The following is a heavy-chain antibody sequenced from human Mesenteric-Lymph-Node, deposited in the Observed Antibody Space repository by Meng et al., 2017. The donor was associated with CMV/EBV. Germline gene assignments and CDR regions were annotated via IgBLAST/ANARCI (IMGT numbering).Heavy chain of an antibody. Sequence: GESLKISCAASGFIFNNYWIHWVRQAPGTGLVWVSRINPDGSSANHADSVKGRFTISRDNANNILYLQMNSLRVDDTAVYYCVRGAHHNTYHFDFWGLGTQVTVSS. CDR2: INPDGSSA. CDR1: GFIFNNYW. V-gene: IGHV3-74*01. D-gene: IGHD1-1*01. J-gene: IGHJ4*02. CDR3: VRGAHHNTYHFDF.